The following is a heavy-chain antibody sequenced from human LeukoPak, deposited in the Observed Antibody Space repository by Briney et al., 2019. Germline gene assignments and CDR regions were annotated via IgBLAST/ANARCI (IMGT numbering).Heavy chain of an antibody. D-gene: IGHD3-22*01. Sequence: GGSLRLSCAASGFTFRSYRMNWVRQAPGKGLEWVASIKQGESERYYVDSVNGRFTISRDNAKNSLYLQMDSLRAEDTAVYYCARGDNSAFDIWGQGTMVTVSS. CDR3: ARGDNSAFDI. CDR2: IKQGESER. J-gene: IGHJ3*02. V-gene: IGHV3-7*04. CDR1: GFTFRSYR.